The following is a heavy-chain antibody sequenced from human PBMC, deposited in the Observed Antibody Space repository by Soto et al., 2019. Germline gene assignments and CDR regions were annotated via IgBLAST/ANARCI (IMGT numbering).Heavy chain of an antibody. CDR2: IIPIFGTA. CDR3: AGQARADSGYEAFDY. V-gene: IGHV1-69*06. J-gene: IGHJ4*02. CDR1: GGTFSSYA. Sequence: QVQLVQSGAEVKKPGSSVKVSCKASGGTFSSYAISWVRQAPGQGLEWMGGIIPIFGTANYAQKFQGRVTITADKPTSTAYMEGSSWRSEDTAVYYCAGQARADSGYEAFDYWGQGTLVTVSS. D-gene: IGHD5-12*01.